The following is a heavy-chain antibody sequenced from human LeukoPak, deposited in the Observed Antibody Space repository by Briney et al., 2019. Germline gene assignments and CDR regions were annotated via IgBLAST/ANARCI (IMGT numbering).Heavy chain of an antibody. D-gene: IGHD6-13*01. V-gene: IGHV3-11*05. CDR1: GFTFSDHY. CDR2: VSTFSRYT. J-gene: IGHJ4*02. Sequence: GWALRLSCATCGFTFSDHYMSWIRPAPRKGLEWVSYVSTFSRYTNYADSVKGRFTISRDNAKNSLYLQMNSLRAEDTAVYYCARGHISAAGNFDYWGQGTLVTVSS. CDR3: ARGHISAAGNFDY.